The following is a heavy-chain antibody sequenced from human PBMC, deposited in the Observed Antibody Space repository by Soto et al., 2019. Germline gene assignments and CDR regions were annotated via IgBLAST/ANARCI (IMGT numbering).Heavy chain of an antibody. J-gene: IGHJ3*02. CDR1: GFTFSTYA. Sequence: EVQLLESGGGLVQPGGSLRLSCAASGFTFSTYAMNWVRQAPGKGLEWVSAISDTSRTIFYAESVRGRFTISRDNSINTLYLQMSRLRPEDTAVYYCAHPRGYGIFDAIDIWGQGTMVTVSS. D-gene: IGHD1-1*01. V-gene: IGHV3-23*01. CDR3: AHPRGYGIFDAIDI. CDR2: ISDTSRTI.